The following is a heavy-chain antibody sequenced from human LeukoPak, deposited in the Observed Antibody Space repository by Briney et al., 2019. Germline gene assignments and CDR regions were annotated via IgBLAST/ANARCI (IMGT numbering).Heavy chain of an antibody. CDR2: IKSDGSSI. J-gene: IGHJ4*02. V-gene: IGHV3-74*01. CDR1: GFTFRSYW. D-gene: IGHD2-15*01. Sequence: PGGSLRLSCAASGFTFRSYWMHRVRQAPGKGLVWVSRIKSDGSSITYAESVKGRFTISRDNAKNTLYLQMNSLRAEDTAVYYCARDQLYCSGGICYFDYWGRGTLVTVSS. CDR3: ARDQLYCSGGICYFDY.